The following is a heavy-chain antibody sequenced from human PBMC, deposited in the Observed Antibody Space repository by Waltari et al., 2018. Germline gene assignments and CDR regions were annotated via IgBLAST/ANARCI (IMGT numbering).Heavy chain of an antibody. Sequence: QVQLVQSGAEVKKPGASVKVSCKVSGHTLTELSMHWVRQAPGKGLEWMGGFDPEDGETIYAQKSQGRVTMTEDTSTDTAYMELSSLRSEDTAVYYCATTLRYFAWLHFDYWGQGTLVTVSS. J-gene: IGHJ4*02. CDR3: ATTLRYFAWLHFDY. CDR1: GHTLTELS. V-gene: IGHV1-24*01. CDR2: FDPEDGET. D-gene: IGHD3-9*01.